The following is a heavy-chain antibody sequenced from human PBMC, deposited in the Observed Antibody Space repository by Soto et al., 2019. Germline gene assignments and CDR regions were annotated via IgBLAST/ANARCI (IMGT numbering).Heavy chain of an antibody. D-gene: IGHD3-22*01. Sequence: EMLLVESGGGLVQPGRSLRLSCGGSGFSFDDYTMHWVRQAPGKGPEWVASLSWNSGFSGYADSVKCRFTISRDNAQSSVHLQMNNLRTEDTALYYCAKGRGTIVVTDAYDIWGQGTMVTVSS. CDR3: AKGRGTIVVTDAYDI. CDR2: LSWNSGFS. V-gene: IGHV3-9*01. J-gene: IGHJ3*02. CDR1: GFSFDDYT.